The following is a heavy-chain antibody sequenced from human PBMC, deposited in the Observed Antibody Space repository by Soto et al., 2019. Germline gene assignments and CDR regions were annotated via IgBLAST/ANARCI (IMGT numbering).Heavy chain of an antibody. CDR3: ATTHRDLSTGWQNFDY. Sequence: GGSLRLSCAAYGLTFDNYVLCWVRQSPGKGLEWVASISGSGITTFYAESVRGRFIISRDNSNNSVFLQMAGLRADDTALYFCATTHRDLSTGWQNFDYWGRGALVTVSS. CDR2: ISGSGITT. V-gene: IGHV3-23*01. J-gene: IGHJ4*02. CDR1: GLTFDNYV. D-gene: IGHD2-8*02.